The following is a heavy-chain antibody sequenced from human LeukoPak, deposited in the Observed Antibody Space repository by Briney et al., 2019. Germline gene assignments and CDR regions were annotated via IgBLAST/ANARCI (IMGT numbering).Heavy chain of an antibody. CDR2: ISSSGSTI. V-gene: IGHV3-48*04. D-gene: IGHD3-22*01. J-gene: IGHJ3*02. CDR1: GFTFSSYS. CDR3: ASGFGYYYDSGGPFDI. Sequence: GGSLRLSCAASGFTFSSYSMNWVRQAPGKGLEWVSYISSSGSTIYYADSVKGRFTISRDNAKNSLYLQMNSLRAEDTAVYYCASGFGYYYDSGGPFDIWGQGTMVTVSS.